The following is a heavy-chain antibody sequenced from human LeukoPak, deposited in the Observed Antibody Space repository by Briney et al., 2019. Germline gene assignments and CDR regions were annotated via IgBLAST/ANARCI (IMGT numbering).Heavy chain of an antibody. CDR2: IDPSDSYT. D-gene: IGHD2-8*01. CDR3: ARQTGGQYEDY. CDR1: GYSFTSYW. Sequence: GESLKISCKGSGYSFTSYWISWVRQMPGKGLEWMGRIDPSDSYTNYSPSFQGQVTISADRSISTAYLQWSSLKASDTAMCYCARQTGGQYEDYWGQGTLVTVSS. V-gene: IGHV5-10-1*04. J-gene: IGHJ4*02.